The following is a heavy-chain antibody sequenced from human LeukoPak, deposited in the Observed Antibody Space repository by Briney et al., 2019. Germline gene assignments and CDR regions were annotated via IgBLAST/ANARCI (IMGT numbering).Heavy chain of an antibody. CDR2: ISGSGGST. J-gene: IGHJ5*02. D-gene: IGHD6-13*01. CDR1: GFTCSSYA. V-gene: IGHV3-23*01. CDR3: AKDERSSWPPNWFDP. Sequence: GGSLRLXCAASGFTCSSYAMSWVRQAPGKGLESVSAISGSGGSTYYADSVKGRFTISRDNSKNTLYLQMNSLRAEDTAVYYCAKDERSSWPPNWFDPWGQGTLATVSS.